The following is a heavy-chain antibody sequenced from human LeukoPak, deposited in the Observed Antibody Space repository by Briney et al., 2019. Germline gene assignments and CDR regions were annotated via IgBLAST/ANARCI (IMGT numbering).Heavy chain of an antibody. CDR1: GYSISSGYY. CDR2: IYHSGST. CDR3: ARDKGVDYYDSSGYYYRNAFDI. J-gene: IGHJ3*02. Sequence: SETLSLTCTVSGYSISSGYYRGWIRQPPGKGLEWIGSIYHSGSTYYNPSLKSRVTISVDTSKNQFSLKLSSVTAADTAVYYCARDKGVDYYDSSGYYYRNAFDIWGQGTMVTVSS. V-gene: IGHV4-38-2*02. D-gene: IGHD3-22*01.